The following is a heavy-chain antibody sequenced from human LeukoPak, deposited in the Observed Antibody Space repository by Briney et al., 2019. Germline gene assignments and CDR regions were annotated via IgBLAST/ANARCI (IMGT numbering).Heavy chain of an antibody. V-gene: IGHV3-23*01. CDR2: ISSGGDRI. Sequence: GGTLRLSCAATGFSFSSYALSWVRQAPGKGLEWVSAISSGGDRIYYADSVTGRFTISRDNSKNMLFLQMSSLRAEDAAMYYCTREAIATGYAYDWGQGTLVTVFS. J-gene: IGHJ4*02. CDR3: TREAIATGYAYD. D-gene: IGHD3-16*01. CDR1: GFSFSSYA.